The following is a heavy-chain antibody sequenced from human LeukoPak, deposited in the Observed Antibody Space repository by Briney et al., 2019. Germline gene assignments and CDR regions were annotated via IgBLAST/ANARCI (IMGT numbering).Heavy chain of an antibody. D-gene: IGHD1-7*01. CDR2: ISGSGSIT. J-gene: IGHJ6*02. Sequence: GGSLRLSCAASGFTFNTYGMNWVRRAPGTGLEWVSGISGSGSITYYAESVKGRFTISRDNSKNTLYLLMNSLRAEDTAMYYCAKIIPDWNYAERHYHSGMDVWGQGTTVTVSS. CDR3: AKIIPDWNYAERHYHSGMDV. V-gene: IGHV3-23*01. CDR1: GFTFNTYG.